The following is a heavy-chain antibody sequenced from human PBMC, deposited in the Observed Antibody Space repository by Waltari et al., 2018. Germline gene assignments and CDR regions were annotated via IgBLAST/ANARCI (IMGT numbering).Heavy chain of an antibody. CDR2: IWYDGSNK. Sequence: QVQLVESGGGVVQPGRSLRLSCAASGFTFSSYGMHWVRQAPGKGLEWVAVIWYDGSNKYYADSVKGRFTISRDNSKNTLYLQMNSLRAEDTAVYYCARDPDNPSGMDVWGQGTTVTVSS. CDR1: GFTFSSYG. V-gene: IGHV3-33*01. J-gene: IGHJ6*02. CDR3: ARDPDNPSGMDV.